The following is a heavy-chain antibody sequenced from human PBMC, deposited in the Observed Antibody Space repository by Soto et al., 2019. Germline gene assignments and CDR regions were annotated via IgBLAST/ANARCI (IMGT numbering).Heavy chain of an antibody. CDR1: GGSISSGAYY. J-gene: IGHJ5*02. CDR3: ARERPDSSRLDP. V-gene: IGHV4-30-4*08. CDR2: IYYSGST. Sequence: SETLSLTCTVSGGSISSGAYYWSWIRQHPGKGLEWIGYIYYSGSTYYNPSLKSRVTIPVDTSKNQFSLKQNSVTAADTAVYYCARERPDSSRLDPWGQGTLVTVSS. D-gene: IGHD6-13*01.